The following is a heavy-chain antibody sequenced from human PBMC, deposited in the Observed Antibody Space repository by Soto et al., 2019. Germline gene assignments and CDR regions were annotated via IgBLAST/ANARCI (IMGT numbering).Heavy chain of an antibody. V-gene: IGHV4-30-4*01. Sequence: TSETLSLTCTVSGGSISSGDYYWSWIRQPPGKGLEWIGYIYYSGSTYYNPSLKSRVTISVDTSKNQFSLKLSSVTAADTAVYYCARGGYYDRPFDYWGQGTLVTVSS. CDR2: IYYSGST. CDR1: GGSISSGDYY. J-gene: IGHJ4*02. CDR3: ARGGYYDRPFDY. D-gene: IGHD3-22*01.